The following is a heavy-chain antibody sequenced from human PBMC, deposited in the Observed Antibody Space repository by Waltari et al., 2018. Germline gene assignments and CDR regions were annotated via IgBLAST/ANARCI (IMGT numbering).Heavy chain of an antibody. Sequence: QVQLVQSGAEVKKPGSSVKVSCKASGVTFSSYAISWVRQAPGQGLEWMGGVVTVFVTAEHARKVQVSVTSSADNSTSTAYMELSSLRSEDTAVYYCASCGELEGYCYCMDVWGKGPTVTVSS. CDR3: ASCGELEGYCYCMDV. CDR2: VVTVFVTA. V-gene: IGHV1-69*14. D-gene: IGHD3-10*01. CDR1: GVTFSSYA. J-gene: IGHJ6*03.